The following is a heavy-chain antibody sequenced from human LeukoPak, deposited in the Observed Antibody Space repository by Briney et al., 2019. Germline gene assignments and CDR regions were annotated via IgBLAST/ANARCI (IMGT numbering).Heavy chain of an antibody. D-gene: IGHD4-17*01. Sequence: SETLSLTCTVSRGSISSSSYYWGWIRQPPGKGLEWIGSIYYSGSTYYNPSLWSRVTISVDRSKNQFSLRLSSVTAADTAVYYCARAPYGDYVGLDYWGQGTLVTVSS. CDR3: ARAPYGDYVGLDY. CDR1: RGSISSSSYY. J-gene: IGHJ4*02. V-gene: IGHV4-39*07. CDR2: IYYSGST.